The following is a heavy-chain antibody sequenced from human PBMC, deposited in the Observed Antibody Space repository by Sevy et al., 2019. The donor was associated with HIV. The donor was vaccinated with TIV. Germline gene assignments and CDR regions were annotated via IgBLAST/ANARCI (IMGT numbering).Heavy chain of an antibody. V-gene: IGHV3-23*01. CDR3: AKGDWSGAGSYKWVDP. CDR2: ISDSGGTT. Sequence: GGSLRLSCEASGFTFSSYSMTWVRQAPEKGLEWVSSISDSGGTTYYADSVKGRFTISRDNSKNTLYLQVNSLRAEDTATYYCAKGDWSGAGSYKWVDPWGQGTLVTVSS. J-gene: IGHJ5*02. CDR1: GFTFSSYS. D-gene: IGHD3-3*01.